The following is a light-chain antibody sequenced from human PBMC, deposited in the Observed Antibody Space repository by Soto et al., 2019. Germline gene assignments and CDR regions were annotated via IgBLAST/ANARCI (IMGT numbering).Light chain of an antibody. V-gene: IGLV2-11*01. Sequence: QSALTQPRSVSGSPGQSVTISCTGTSSDVGSYNYVSWFQQHPGKAPKLMIYDVSKWPSGVPDRFSGSKSGNTASLTISGLQAEDEADYYCCSYAGGYTWVFGGGTKLTVL. J-gene: IGLJ3*02. CDR1: SSDVGSYNY. CDR2: DVS. CDR3: CSYAGGYTWV.